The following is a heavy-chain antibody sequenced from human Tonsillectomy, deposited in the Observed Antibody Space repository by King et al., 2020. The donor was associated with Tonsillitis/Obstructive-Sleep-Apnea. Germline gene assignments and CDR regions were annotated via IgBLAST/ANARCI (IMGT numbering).Heavy chain of an antibody. CDR2: IYWDDDK. CDR3: AHADENYYDSSGYPTRAFDI. J-gene: IGHJ3*02. V-gene: IGHV2-5*02. D-gene: IGHD3-22*01. CDR1: GFSLSTSGVG. Sequence: TLKESGPTLVKPTQTLTLTCTFSGFSLSTSGVGVGWIRQPPGKALEWLALIYWDDDKRYSPSLKSRLTITKDTSKNQVVLTMTNMDPVDTATNYCAHADENYYDSSGYPTRAFDIWGQGTMVTVSS.